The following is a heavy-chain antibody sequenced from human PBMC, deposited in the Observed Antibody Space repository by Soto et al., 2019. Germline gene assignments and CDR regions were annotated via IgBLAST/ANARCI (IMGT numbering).Heavy chain of an antibody. CDR1: GGSISSGGYY. Sequence: PSETLSLTCTVSGGSISSGGYYWSWIRQHPGKCLECFGYFFFSGCTYYNPSLKSRVTISVDTSKTQFSLKLSSVTAADTAVYYCAREDTGRGNWFDPWGQGTLVTVSS. CDR2: FFFSGCT. J-gene: IGHJ5*02. V-gene: IGHV4-31*03. CDR3: AREDTGRGNWFDP.